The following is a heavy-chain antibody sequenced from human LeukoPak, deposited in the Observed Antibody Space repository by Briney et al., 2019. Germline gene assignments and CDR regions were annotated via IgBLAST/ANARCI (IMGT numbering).Heavy chain of an antibody. CDR3: ARGGRDSSGFYRGDY. D-gene: IGHD3-22*01. CDR1: GYTFTSYY. J-gene: IGHJ4*02. V-gene: IGHV1-46*01. Sequence: ASVKVSCKASGYTFTSYYMHWVRQAPGQGLEWMEIINPSGGRTNHTQKFQGRVTMTRDTSTSTVYLEVSSLRSEDTAVYYCARGGRDSSGFYRGDYLGQGTLVTVSS. CDR2: INPSGGRT.